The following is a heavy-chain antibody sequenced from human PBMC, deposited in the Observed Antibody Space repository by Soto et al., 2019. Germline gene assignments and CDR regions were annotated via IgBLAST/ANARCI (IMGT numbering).Heavy chain of an antibody. J-gene: IGHJ6*02. CDR1: GLTFSTYD. D-gene: IGHD3-16*01. CDR3: AGEPKGGAYDMDV. V-gene: IGHV3-33*01. Sequence: QVHLVESGGGVVQPGTSLRLSCAASGLTFSTYDMHWVRQAPGKGLEWVALIWSDGSRTFYVDSVKGRFTISRDNSKNTLYLQMHSLRAEDTAVYYCAGEPKGGAYDMDVWGQGTTVTVSS. CDR2: IWSDGSRT.